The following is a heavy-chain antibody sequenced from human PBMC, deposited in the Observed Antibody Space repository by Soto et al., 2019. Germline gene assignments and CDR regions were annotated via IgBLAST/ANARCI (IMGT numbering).Heavy chain of an antibody. Sequence: PSETLSHTCPFSGDSISSYAWSWIRQTPGRGLEWIGNVHYNGNTKYNPSLKSRVTMSVDTSKNQFSLKLSSVTAADTAVYYCASTAHSSGWYSGGFDYWGQGTLVTVSS. CDR2: VHYNGNT. V-gene: IGHV4-59*01. J-gene: IGHJ4*02. CDR3: ASTAHSSGWYSGGFDY. CDR1: GDSISSYA. D-gene: IGHD6-19*01.